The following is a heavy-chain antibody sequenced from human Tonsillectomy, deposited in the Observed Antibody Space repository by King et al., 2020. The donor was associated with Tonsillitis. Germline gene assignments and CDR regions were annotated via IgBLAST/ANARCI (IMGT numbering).Heavy chain of an antibody. D-gene: IGHD5-12*01. Sequence: QLQESSPGLVKPSGTLSLTCAVSGGSISSNNWWSWVRQPPGKGLEWIGEIYHSGSTNYNPSLRSRVTISVDKSKNQFSRNLSSVTAADTAVYYCARDSSGSRRSSYGLDVWGQGATVTVSS. J-gene: IGHJ6*02. CDR3: ARDSSGSRRSSYGLDV. V-gene: IGHV4-4*02. CDR1: GGSISSNNW. CDR2: IYHSGST.